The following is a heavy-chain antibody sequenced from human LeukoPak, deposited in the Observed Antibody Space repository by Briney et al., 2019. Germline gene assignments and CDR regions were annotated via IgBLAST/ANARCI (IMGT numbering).Heavy chain of an antibody. D-gene: IGHD5-12*01. V-gene: IGHV3-30-3*01. Sequence: GRSLRLSCAASGFTFSSYAMHWVRQAPGEGLEWVAVISYDGSNKYYADSVKGRFTISRDNSKNTLYLQMNSLRAEDTAVYYCARDDSGYDYLFGYWGQGTLVTVSS. J-gene: IGHJ4*02. CDR3: ARDDSGYDYLFGY. CDR2: ISYDGSNK. CDR1: GFTFSSYA.